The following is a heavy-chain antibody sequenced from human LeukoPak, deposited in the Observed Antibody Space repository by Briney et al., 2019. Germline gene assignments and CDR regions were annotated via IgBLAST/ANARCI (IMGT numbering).Heavy chain of an antibody. V-gene: IGHV3-43*01. Sequence: GGSLRLSCAASGFAFEDYSMHWVRQVPGKGLEWVSLINKRGDVIYYADSMKGRVTISRDNSKNSLYLEMNSLRTEDTALYYCAKGFRLGGWNDPRFDYWGQGTLVTVSS. D-gene: IGHD1-1*01. CDR3: AKGFRLGGWNDPRFDY. CDR2: INKRGDVI. J-gene: IGHJ4*02. CDR1: GFAFEDYS.